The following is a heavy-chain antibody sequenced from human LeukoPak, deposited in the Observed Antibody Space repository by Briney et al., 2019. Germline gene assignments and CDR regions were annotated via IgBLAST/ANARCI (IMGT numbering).Heavy chain of an antibody. V-gene: IGHV2-70*11. CDR3: VRTPRDGYRGTFDY. J-gene: IGHJ4*02. Sequence: SGPALVKSTQTLTLTCTFSGFSLSTSGMCVSWIRQPPGKALEWLARIDWDDDKYYSTSLKTRLTISKDTSKNQVVLTMTNMDPADTATYYCVRTPRDGYRGTFDYWGQGTLVTVSS. D-gene: IGHD5-24*01. CDR1: GFSLSTSGMC. CDR2: IDWDDDK.